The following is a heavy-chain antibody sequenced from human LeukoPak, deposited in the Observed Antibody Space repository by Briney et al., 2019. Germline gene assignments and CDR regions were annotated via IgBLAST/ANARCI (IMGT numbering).Heavy chain of an antibody. D-gene: IGHD3-10*01. CDR2: ISYDGSNK. Sequence: GGSLRLSCAASGFTFSYYAMHWVRRAPGKGLEWVAIISYDGSNKYHADSVKGRFTISRDNSQNTLYLQMSSRRAEDTAVYYCARAQNYYNSPFSYWGQGTLVTVSS. V-gene: IGHV3-30-3*01. CDR3: ARAQNYYNSPFSY. J-gene: IGHJ4*02. CDR1: GFTFSYYA.